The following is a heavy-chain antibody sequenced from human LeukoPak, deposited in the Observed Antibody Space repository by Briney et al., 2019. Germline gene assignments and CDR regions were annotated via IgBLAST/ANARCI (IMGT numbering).Heavy chain of an antibody. CDR3: AKDHNGGQQLVRNPGDY. Sequence: PGGSLRLSCAASGFTFSSYGMHWVRQAPGKGLEWVAVISYDGSNKYYADSVKGRFTISRDNSKNTLYLQMNSLRAEDTAVYYCAKDHNGGQQLVRNPGDYWGQGTLVTVSS. D-gene: IGHD6-13*01. J-gene: IGHJ4*02. V-gene: IGHV3-30*18. CDR2: ISYDGSNK. CDR1: GFTFSSYG.